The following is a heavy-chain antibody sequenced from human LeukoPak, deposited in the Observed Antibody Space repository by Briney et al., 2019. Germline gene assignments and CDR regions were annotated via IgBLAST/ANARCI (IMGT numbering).Heavy chain of an antibody. V-gene: IGHV3-21*01. CDR2: ISSSSSYI. J-gene: IGHJ4*02. D-gene: IGHD6-19*01. Sequence: PGGSLRLSCAASGFTFSSYSMNWVRQAPGKGLEWVSSISSSSSYIYYADSVKGRFTISRDNAKNSLYLQMNSLRAEDTAVYYCARGSSGWYLYYFDYWGQGTLVTVSS. CDR3: ARGSSGWYLYYFDY. CDR1: GFTFSSYS.